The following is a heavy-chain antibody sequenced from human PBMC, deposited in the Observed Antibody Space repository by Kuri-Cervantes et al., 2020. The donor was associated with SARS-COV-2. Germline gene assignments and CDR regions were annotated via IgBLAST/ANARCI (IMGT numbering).Heavy chain of an antibody. CDR1: GFTFSDYS. CDR2: ISASSNTI. D-gene: IGHD1-26*01. Sequence: GESLKISCATSGFTFSDYSMNWVRQAPGKGLEWFSYISASSNTIYYADSVKGRFTILRDNSKNTLYLQMNSLRADDTAVYYCAKENSGRAPLMDVWGQGTTVTVSS. CDR3: AKENSGRAPLMDV. J-gene: IGHJ6*02. V-gene: IGHV3-48*04.